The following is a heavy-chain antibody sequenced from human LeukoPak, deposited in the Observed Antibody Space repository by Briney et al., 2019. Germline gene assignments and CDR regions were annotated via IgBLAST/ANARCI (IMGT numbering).Heavy chain of an antibody. V-gene: IGHV3-7*01. CDR2: INQDGSEK. J-gene: IGHJ4*02. CDR1: GFTFSSYW. CDR3: TMIEWERWRG. Sequence: QPGGSLRLSCAASGFTFSSYWTGWVRQAPGKGLEWVASINQDGSEKYYVDFVKGRFTISRDNAKNSLYLQMNSLRAEDTAVYYCTMIEWERWRGWGQGTLVTVSS. D-gene: IGHD1-26*01.